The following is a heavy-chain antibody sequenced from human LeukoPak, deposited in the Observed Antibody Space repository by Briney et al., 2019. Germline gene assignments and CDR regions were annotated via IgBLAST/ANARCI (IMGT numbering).Heavy chain of an antibody. CDR1: GFTFRSYS. V-gene: IGHV3-21*01. Sequence: GGSLRLSCAASGFTFRSYSVNWVRQAPGKGLEWVSSISNNANFIYYGDSVTGRFTVSRDNAKNSLYLQMDSLRAEDTAVYYCAKDLESYRYDFHPSMDVWGKGTTVTISS. CDR2: ISNNANFI. CDR3: AKDLESYRYDFHPSMDV. J-gene: IGHJ6*03. D-gene: IGHD3/OR15-3a*01.